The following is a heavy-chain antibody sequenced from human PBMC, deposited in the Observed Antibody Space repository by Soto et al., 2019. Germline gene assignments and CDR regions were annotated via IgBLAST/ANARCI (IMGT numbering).Heavy chain of an antibody. D-gene: IGHD3-10*01. CDR1: GGPFSSYA. CDR3: ARDLVRGVIKANYGMDV. V-gene: IGHV1-69*06. CDR2: IIPIFGTA. J-gene: IGHJ6*01. Sequence: SVKVYCKASGGPFSSYAISLVREAPGQGLEWMGGIIPIFGTANYAQKFQGRVTITADKSTSTAYMELSSLRSEDTAVYYCARDLVRGVIKANYGMDVWGQGTPVTVSS.